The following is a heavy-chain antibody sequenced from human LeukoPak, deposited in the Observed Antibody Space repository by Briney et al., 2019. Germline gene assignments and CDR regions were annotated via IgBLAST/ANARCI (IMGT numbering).Heavy chain of an antibody. V-gene: IGHV1-69*13. CDR1: GGTFSSYA. CDR3: ARIGGDSGSRPSYMDV. D-gene: IGHD5-12*01. J-gene: IGHJ6*03. CDR2: IIPIFGTA. Sequence: ASVKVSCKASGGTFSSYAISWVRQAPGQGLERMGGIIPIFGTANYAQKFQGRVTITADESTSTAYMELSSLRSEDTAVYYCARIGGDSGSRPSYMDVWGKGTTVTISS.